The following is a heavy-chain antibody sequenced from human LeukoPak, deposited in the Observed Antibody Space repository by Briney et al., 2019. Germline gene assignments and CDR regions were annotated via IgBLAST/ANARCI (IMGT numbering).Heavy chain of an antibody. CDR3: AEYYFYDSSGYQQYYFDY. J-gene: IGHJ4*02. CDR2: ISNSGGST. V-gene: IGHV3-23*01. D-gene: IGHD3-22*01. CDR1: GFTFSSYA. Sequence: GGSLRLSCAASGFTFSSYAMSWVRQAPGKGLEWVSGISNSGGSTYYADSVKGRFTISRDNSKDTLYLQMNSLRAEDTAVYYCAEYYFYDSSGYQQYYFDYWGQGTLVTVSS.